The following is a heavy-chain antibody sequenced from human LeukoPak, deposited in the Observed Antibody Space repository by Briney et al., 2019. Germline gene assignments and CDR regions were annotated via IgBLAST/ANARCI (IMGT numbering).Heavy chain of an antibody. CDR3: ARFRGLYRRALDY. V-gene: IGHV1-8*03. CDR1: GYTFTSYD. Sequence: ASVKVSCKASGYTFTSYDINWVRQATGQGLEWIGWMNPNSGNTGYAQKFQGRVTITRNTSISTAYMELSSLRSEDTAVYYCARFRGLYRRALDYWGQGTLVTVSS. CDR2: MNPNSGNT. D-gene: IGHD3-10*01. J-gene: IGHJ4*02.